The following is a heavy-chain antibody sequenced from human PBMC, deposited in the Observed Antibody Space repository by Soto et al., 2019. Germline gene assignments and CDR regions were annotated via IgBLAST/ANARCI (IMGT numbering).Heavy chain of an antibody. CDR1: GYTFTSHD. J-gene: IGHJ4*02. CDR3: ARWDYGYYARFDY. V-gene: IGHV1-8*01. Sequence: QVQLVQSGAEVKKSGASVKVSCKASGYTFTSHDINGVRQATGQGLEWMGWMNPNSGNTGYAQKFQGRVTMTRNTSISTAYMELISLRSEDTAVYYCARWDYGYYARFDYWGQGTLVTVSS. D-gene: IGHD4-17*01. CDR2: MNPNSGNT.